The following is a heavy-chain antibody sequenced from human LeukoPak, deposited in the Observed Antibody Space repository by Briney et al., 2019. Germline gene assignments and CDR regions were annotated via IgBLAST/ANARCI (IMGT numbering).Heavy chain of an antibody. D-gene: IGHD1-7*01. J-gene: IGHJ4*02. V-gene: IGHV4-61*02. Sequence: SQTLSLTCTASGGSVSSGDYYWTWIRQPAGKGLEWIGRIYTSGSTSYSPSLKSRVTISLDTSKNQFSLRLSSVTAADTAVYYCARGGELLNYLGQGTLVTVSS. CDR2: IYTSGST. CDR3: ARGGELLNY. CDR1: GGSVSSGDYY.